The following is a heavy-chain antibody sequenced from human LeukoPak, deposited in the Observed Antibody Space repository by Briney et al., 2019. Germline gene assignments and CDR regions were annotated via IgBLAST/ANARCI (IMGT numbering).Heavy chain of an antibody. V-gene: IGHV1-24*01. D-gene: IGHD6-6*01. Sequence: ASVKVSCKVSGYTLTELSMHWVRQAPGKGLEWMGGFDPEDGETIYAQKFQGRVTMTEDTSTDTAYMELSSLRSEDTAVYYCATLLEYSSSPYFDYWGQGTLVTVSS. CDR3: ATLLEYSSSPYFDY. J-gene: IGHJ4*02. CDR2: FDPEDGET. CDR1: GYTLTELS.